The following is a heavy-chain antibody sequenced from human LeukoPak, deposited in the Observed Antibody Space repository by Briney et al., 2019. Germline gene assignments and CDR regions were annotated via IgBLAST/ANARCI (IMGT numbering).Heavy chain of an antibody. D-gene: IGHD3-10*01. J-gene: IGHJ4*02. CDR2: ITDSGSST. V-gene: IGHV3-64*01. CDR3: ARSTRYFGSAMYYFDD. Sequence: GGSLRLSCAASGFTFTGYYLHWVRQTPGKGLEYISTITDSGSSTYHTNSVRGRFTISRDNSKNTLYLQMGSLRTEDTVVYYCARSTRYFGSAMYYFDDWGQGTLVTVSS. CDR1: GFTFTGYY.